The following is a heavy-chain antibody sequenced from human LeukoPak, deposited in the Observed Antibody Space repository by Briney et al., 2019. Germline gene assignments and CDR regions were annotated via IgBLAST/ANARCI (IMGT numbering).Heavy chain of an antibody. CDR1: GYDFSTYW. CDR2: IYPGGSET. V-gene: IGHV5-51*01. Sequence: GESLKISCKGLGYDFSTYWNAWVRQRPGKGLEWMGIIYPGGSETRYDPSFQGQVTISADRSTSTAYLQGSSLRASDTAMYYCARASRDGYNQNFDHWGQGTLVTVSS. J-gene: IGHJ4*02. CDR3: ARASRDGYNQNFDH. D-gene: IGHD5-24*01.